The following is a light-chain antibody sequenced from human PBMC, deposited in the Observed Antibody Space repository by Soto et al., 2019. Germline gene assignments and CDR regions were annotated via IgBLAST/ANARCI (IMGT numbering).Light chain of an antibody. CDR1: QSISSK. CDR3: QQYNDRPIT. CDR2: GAS. J-gene: IGKJ5*01. V-gene: IGKV3-15*01. Sequence: ILMTQSPATLSVSPGERATLSCRASQSISSKIAWYQQTPGQAPRLLIYGASTRATGVPARFSGSGSGTEFTLTITSLQSEDFAVYYCQQYNDRPITCGQGTRLEIK.